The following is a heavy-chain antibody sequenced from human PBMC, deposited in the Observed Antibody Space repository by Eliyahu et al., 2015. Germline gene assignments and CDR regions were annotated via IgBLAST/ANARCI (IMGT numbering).Heavy chain of an antibody. CDR1: GFXFSSYA. CDR2: ISYDGSNK. Sequence: QVQLVESGGGVVQPGRSLRLSCAASGFXFSSYAMHWVRQAPGKGLEWVAVISYDGSNKYYADSVKGRFTISRDNSKNTLYLQMNSLRAEDTAVYYCARDLVYPIAALGYWGQGTLVTVSS. J-gene: IGHJ4*02. D-gene: IGHD6-6*01. V-gene: IGHV3-30-3*01. CDR3: ARDLVYPIAALGY.